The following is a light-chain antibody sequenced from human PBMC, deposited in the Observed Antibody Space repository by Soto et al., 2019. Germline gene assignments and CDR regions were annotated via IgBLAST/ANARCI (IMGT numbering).Light chain of an antibody. J-gene: IGLJ2*01. Sequence: QSALTQPASVSGSPGQSITISCTGPTRDVGGYNYVSWYQQHPGKAPKLMIYEVSNRPSGVSNRFSGSKSGNTASLTISGLQAEDEADYYCSSYTSSSRVFGGGTKLTVL. V-gene: IGLV2-14*01. CDR1: TRDVGGYNY. CDR3: SSYTSSSRV. CDR2: EVS.